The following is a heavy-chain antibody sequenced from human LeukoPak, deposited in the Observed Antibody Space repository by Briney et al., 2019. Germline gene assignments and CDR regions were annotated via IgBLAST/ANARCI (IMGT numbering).Heavy chain of an antibody. J-gene: IGHJ4*02. CDR2: INHSGST. CDR3: ARAPVRVAAVGKYFDY. V-gene: IGHV4-34*01. Sequence: SETLSLTCAVYGGSFSDYYWSWIRQPPGKGLEWIGEINHSGSTNYNPSLKSRLTISVDTSKKQFSLKLTSVTAADTAVYYCARAPVRVAAVGKYFDYWGQGTLVTVSS. D-gene: IGHD6-13*01. CDR1: GGSFSDYY.